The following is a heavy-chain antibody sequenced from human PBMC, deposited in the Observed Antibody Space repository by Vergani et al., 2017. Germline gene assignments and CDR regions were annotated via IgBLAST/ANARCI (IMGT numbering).Heavy chain of an antibody. CDR1: GGSISSGDYY. CDR3: TRHWAVVAANNWFDP. V-gene: IGHV4-61*02. J-gene: IGHJ5*02. Sequence: QVQLQESGPGLVKPSQTLSLSCSVSGGSISSGDYYWTWIRQPAGKGLQYLGRIYTSGSTYYNPSLESRVTMSVDTSKSQFSLKLSSVTAADTAVYYCTRHWAVVAANNWFDPWGQGTLVTVSS. D-gene: IGHD2-15*01. CDR2: IYTSGST.